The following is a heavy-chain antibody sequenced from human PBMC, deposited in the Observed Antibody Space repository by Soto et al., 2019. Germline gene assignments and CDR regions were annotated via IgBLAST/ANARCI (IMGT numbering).Heavy chain of an antibody. CDR2: ISYDGSNK. CDR1: GFTFSSYA. V-gene: IGHV3-30-3*01. Sequence: QVQLVESGGGVVQPGRSLRLSCAASGFTFSSYAMHWVRQAQGKGLEWVAVISYDGSNKYYADSVKGRFTISRDNSKNTLYLQMNSLRAEDTAVYYCARVVSARHISWFDPWGQGTLVTVSS. J-gene: IGHJ5*02. D-gene: IGHD6-6*01. CDR3: ARVVSARHISWFDP.